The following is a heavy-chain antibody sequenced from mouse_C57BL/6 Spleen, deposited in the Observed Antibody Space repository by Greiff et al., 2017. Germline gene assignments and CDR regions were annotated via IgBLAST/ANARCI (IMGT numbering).Heavy chain of an antibody. D-gene: IGHD4-1*01. CDR1: GYTFTSYW. Sequence: QVQLQQPGAELVKPGASVKLSCKASGYTFTSYWMQWVKQRPGQGLEWIGEIDPSDSYTNYNQKFKGKATLTVDTSSSTAYMQLSSLTSEDSAVYYCARLLTVYYAMDYWGQGTSVTVSS. CDR2: IDPSDSYT. V-gene: IGHV1-50*01. J-gene: IGHJ4*01. CDR3: ARLLTVYYAMDY.